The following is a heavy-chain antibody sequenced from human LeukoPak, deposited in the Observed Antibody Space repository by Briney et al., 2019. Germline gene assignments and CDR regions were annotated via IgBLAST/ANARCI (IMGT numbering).Heavy chain of an antibody. CDR2: ISGSGGST. CDR1: GFTFSSYA. Sequence: GGSLRLSRAASGFTFSSYAMSWVRQAPGKGLEWVSAISGSGGSTYYADSVEGRFTISRDNSKNTLYLQMNSLRAEDTAVYYCAKDPGYGGNSVDYWGQGTLVTVSS. V-gene: IGHV3-23*01. J-gene: IGHJ4*02. D-gene: IGHD4-23*01. CDR3: AKDPGYGGNSVDY.